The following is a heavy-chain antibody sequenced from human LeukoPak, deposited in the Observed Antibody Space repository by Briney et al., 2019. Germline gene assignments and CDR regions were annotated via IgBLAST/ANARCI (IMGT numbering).Heavy chain of an antibody. CDR1: GFTFSNAW. D-gene: IGHD6-19*01. CDR2: IKSNAEGGTT. Sequence: GGPLRLSCATSGFTFSNAWMSWVRQAPGRGLEWVGRIKSNAEGGTTDYAAPVKGRFTISRDDSKNTLYLQMNSLRAEDTAVYYCASSRYEQWLALAGRWGQGTLVTVSS. J-gene: IGHJ4*02. V-gene: IGHV3-15*01. CDR3: ASSRYEQWLALAGR.